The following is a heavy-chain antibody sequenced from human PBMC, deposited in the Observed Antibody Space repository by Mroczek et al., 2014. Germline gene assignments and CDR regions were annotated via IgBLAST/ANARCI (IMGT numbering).Heavy chain of an antibody. V-gene: IGHV4-4*07. D-gene: IGHD6-19*01. Sequence: QVQLQQWGPGLVKPSETLSLTCTVSGGSISSYYWSWIRQPAGKGLEWIGRIYTSGSTNYNPSLKSRVTMSVDTSKNQFSLKLSSVTAADTAVYYCARDAPWGDSSGWYEVYYYGMDVWGQGTTVTVSS. J-gene: IGHJ6*02. CDR2: IYTSGST. CDR1: GGSISSYY. CDR3: ARDAPWGDSSGWYEVYYYGMDV.